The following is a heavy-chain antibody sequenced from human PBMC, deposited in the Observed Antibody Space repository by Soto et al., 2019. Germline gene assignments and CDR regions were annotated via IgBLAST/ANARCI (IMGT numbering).Heavy chain of an antibody. D-gene: IGHD2-15*01. V-gene: IGHV4-34*01. Sequence: PSETLSLTCAVYGGSFSGYYCSWIRQPPGKGLEWIGEINHSGSTSYNPSLKSRVTIPVDTSKNQLSLKLSSVTAADTAVYYCARGYAAPRAADWGQGTLVTVSS. J-gene: IGHJ4*02. CDR3: ARGYAAPRAAD. CDR2: INHSGST. CDR1: GGSFSGYY.